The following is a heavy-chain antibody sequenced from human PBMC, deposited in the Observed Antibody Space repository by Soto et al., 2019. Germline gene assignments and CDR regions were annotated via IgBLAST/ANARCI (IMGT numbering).Heavy chain of an antibody. J-gene: IGHJ6*03. CDR1: SGSFSGYY. CDR2: INHSGNT. Sequence: SETLSLTCAVYSGSFSGYYWSWIRQPPGKGLEWIGEINHSGNTKYNPSLKSRVTISVDTSKNQFSLKLSSVTAADTAVYYCARYGKYYYYIDGWGKGTSVTVSS. CDR3: ARYGKYYYYIDG. V-gene: IGHV4-34*01. D-gene: IGHD4-17*01.